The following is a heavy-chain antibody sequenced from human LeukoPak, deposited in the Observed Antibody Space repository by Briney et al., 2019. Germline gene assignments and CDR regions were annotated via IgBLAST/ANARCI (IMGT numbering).Heavy chain of an antibody. CDR3: ARIYCGGDCRGYYYHYYMDV. V-gene: IGHV4-61*02. CDR1: GGSISSGSYY. J-gene: IGHJ6*03. D-gene: IGHD2-21*02. Sequence: SETLSLTCTVSGGSISSGSYYRSWIRQPAGKGLEWIGRIYTSGSTKYNPSLKSRVTISVDTSKNQFSLKLSSVTAADTAVYYCARIYCGGDCRGYYYHYYMDVWGKGTTVTISS. CDR2: IYTSGST.